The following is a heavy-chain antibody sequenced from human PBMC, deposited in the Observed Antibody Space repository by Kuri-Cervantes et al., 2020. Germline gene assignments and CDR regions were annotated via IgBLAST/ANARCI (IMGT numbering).Heavy chain of an antibody. J-gene: IGHJ6*02. CDR1: GFTFSSYD. V-gene: IGHV3-13*01. CDR2: IGTAGDT. Sequence: GGSLRLSCAASGFTFSSYDIHWVRQATGKGLEWVSAIGTAGDTYYPGSVKGRFTISRENAKNSLYLQMNSLRAGDTAVYYCARDKGEGQWLRTHKGNHQLGSNSYGMDVWGQGTTVTVSS. D-gene: IGHD6-19*01. CDR3: ARDKGEGQWLRTHKGNHQLGSNSYGMDV.